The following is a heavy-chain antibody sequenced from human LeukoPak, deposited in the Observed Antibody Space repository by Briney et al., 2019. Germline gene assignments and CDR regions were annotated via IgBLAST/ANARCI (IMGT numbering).Heavy chain of an antibody. D-gene: IGHD6-13*01. V-gene: IGHV5-51*01. CDR2: IYPGDSDT. J-gene: IGHJ4*02. Sequence: GESLQISCKGSGSRFTSYWIGWVRQMPGKGLEWMGIIYPGDSDTRYSPSFQGQVTISADKSISTAYLQWSSLKASDTAIYYCASLLEQQPEDFWGQGTLVTVSS. CDR1: GSRFTSYW. CDR3: ASLLEQQPEDF.